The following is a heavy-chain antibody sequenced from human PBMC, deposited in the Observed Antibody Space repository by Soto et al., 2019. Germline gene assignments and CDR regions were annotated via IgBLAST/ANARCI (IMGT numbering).Heavy chain of an antibody. CDR1: GFTVSSHY. J-gene: IGHJ3*01. D-gene: IGHD4-17*01. CDR3: ATPVTRLIAFDL. Sequence: TGGSLRLSCVASGFTVSSHYMTWVRQTPGKGLEWVSIIYSSDSTFYADSVKGRSTIPRDNSKNTVYLQLNSLRAEDTAVYYCATPVTRLIAFDLWGQGTMVTVSS. CDR2: IYSSDST. V-gene: IGHV3-53*01.